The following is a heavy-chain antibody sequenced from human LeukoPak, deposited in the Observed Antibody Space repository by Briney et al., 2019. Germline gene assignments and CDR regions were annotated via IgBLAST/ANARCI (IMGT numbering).Heavy chain of an antibody. D-gene: IGHD2-2*01. CDR3: ARGVVPGAVVGFDP. CDR1: GGSISSYY. Sequence: SETLSLTCSVSGGSISSYYWSWIRQPPGKGLEWIGYIYYSGSNNYNPSLKRRVTISVDTSKNKLSLKLSSVTAADTAVYYCARGVVPGAVVGFDPWGQGTLVTVSS. CDR2: IYYSGSN. J-gene: IGHJ5*02. V-gene: IGHV4-59*01.